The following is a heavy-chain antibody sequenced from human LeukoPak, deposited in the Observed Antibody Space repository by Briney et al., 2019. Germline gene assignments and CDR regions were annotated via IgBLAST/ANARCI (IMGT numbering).Heavy chain of an antibody. CDR1: GFTFDDYA. CDR3: AKSRSQLPSDAFDI. J-gene: IGHJ3*02. D-gene: IGHD2-2*01. CDR2: ISWNSGSI. V-gene: IGHV3-9*01. Sequence: PGGSLRLSCAASGFTFDDYAMHWVRQAPGKGLEWVSGISWNSGSIGYADSVKGRFTISRDNAKNSLYLQMNSLRAEDTALYYCAKSRSQLPSDAFDIWGQGTMVTVSS.